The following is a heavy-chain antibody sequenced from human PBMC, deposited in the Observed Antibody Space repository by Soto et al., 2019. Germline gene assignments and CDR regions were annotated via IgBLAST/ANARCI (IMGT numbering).Heavy chain of an antibody. Sequence: GGSLRLSCAASGFTFSSYGMHWVRQAPGKGLEWVAVISYDGSNKYYADSVKGRFTISRDNSKNTLYLQMNSLRAEDTAVYYCAKSRVYSYGPTFDYWGQGTLVTVSS. CDR1: GFTFSSYG. CDR2: ISYDGSNK. V-gene: IGHV3-30*18. J-gene: IGHJ4*02. CDR3: AKSRVYSYGPTFDY. D-gene: IGHD5-18*01.